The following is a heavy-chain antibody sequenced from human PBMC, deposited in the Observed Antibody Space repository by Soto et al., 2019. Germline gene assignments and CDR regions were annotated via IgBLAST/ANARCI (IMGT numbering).Heavy chain of an antibody. CDR2: IIPILTTP. Sequence: ASVKVSCKVSGGTFSIYGFSWVRQAPGQGPEWIGGIIPILTTPNYAQKFQGRVTIVADESTTTVYMELSSLKFEDTAVYYCATSVGMAPTGEDGMEVWGQGTSVTVSS. J-gene: IGHJ6*02. V-gene: IGHV1-69*13. CDR1: GGTFSIYG. CDR3: ATSVGMAPTGEDGMEV. D-gene: IGHD2-8*02.